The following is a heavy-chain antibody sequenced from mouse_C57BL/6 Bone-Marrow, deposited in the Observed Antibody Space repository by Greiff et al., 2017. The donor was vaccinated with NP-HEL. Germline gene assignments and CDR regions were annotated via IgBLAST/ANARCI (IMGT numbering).Heavy chain of an antibody. J-gene: IGHJ4*01. CDR1: GYSFTSYY. D-gene: IGHD1-1*02. CDR2: IYPGSGNT. CDR3: ARWCGYYAMDY. Sequence: QVQLQQSGPELVKPGASVKISYKASGYSFTSYYIHWVKQRPGQGLEWIGWIYPGSGNTKYNEKFKGKATLTADTSSSTAYMQLSSLTSEDSAVYYCARWCGYYAMDYWGQGTSVTVSS. V-gene: IGHV1-66*01.